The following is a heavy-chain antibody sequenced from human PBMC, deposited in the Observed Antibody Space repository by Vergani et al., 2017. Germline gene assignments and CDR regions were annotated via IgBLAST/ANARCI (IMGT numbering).Heavy chain of an antibody. CDR2: INPSGGST. Sequence: QVQLVQSGAEVKKPGASVKVSCKASGYTFTSYYMHWVRQAPGQGLEWMGIINPSGGSTSYAQKFQGRVTMTRDTSTSTVYMELSSLRSEDTAVYYCARISGWYRDYYYGMDVWGQGTTVTVSS. CDR1: GYTFTSYY. V-gene: IGHV1-46*01. CDR3: ARISGWYRDYYYGMDV. J-gene: IGHJ6*02. D-gene: IGHD6-19*01.